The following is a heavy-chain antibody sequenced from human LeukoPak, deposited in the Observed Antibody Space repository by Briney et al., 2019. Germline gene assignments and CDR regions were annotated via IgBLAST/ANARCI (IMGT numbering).Heavy chain of an antibody. Sequence: GGSLRLSCAASGFIFNDYAMSWVRQVPGKGLECVSVISASGATTYYADSVKGRFTISRDNSKNTLYLQMNTLRAEDTAIYYCAKDLWGTIPDYFDSWGQGTLVTVSS. D-gene: IGHD1/OR15-1a*01. CDR1: GFIFNDYA. CDR3: AKDLWGTIPDYFDS. CDR2: ISASGATT. V-gene: IGHV3-23*01. J-gene: IGHJ4*02.